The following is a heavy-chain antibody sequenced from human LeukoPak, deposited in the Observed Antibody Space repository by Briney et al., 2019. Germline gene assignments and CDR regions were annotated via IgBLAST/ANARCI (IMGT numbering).Heavy chain of an antibody. CDR3: ARDRWEPKNWFDP. Sequence: ASVKVSRKASGYTFTSYGISWVRQAPGQGLEWMGWISAYNGNTNYAQKLQGRGTMTTDTSKSTAYMELRSLRSDDTAVYYCARDRWEPKNWFDPWGQGTLVTVSS. CDR1: GYTFTSYG. D-gene: IGHD1-26*01. J-gene: IGHJ5*02. V-gene: IGHV1-18*01. CDR2: ISAYNGNT.